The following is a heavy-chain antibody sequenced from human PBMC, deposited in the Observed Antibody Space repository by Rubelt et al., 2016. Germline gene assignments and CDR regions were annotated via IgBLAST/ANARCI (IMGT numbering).Heavy chain of an antibody. CDR1: GGSFSGYY. J-gene: IGHJ6*02. CDR2: INHSGGI. CDR3: ARGWVGSYQFYYYYGMDV. Sequence: QVQLQQWGAGLLKPSETLSLTCAAYGGSFSGYYWTWIRQPPWKGLEWIGEINHSGGISYNPSPKGRVTISVDTSKNRIALKVRSVTAADTAVYYCARGWVGSYQFYYYYGMDVWARGTTVTVSS. V-gene: IGHV4-34*01. D-gene: IGHD1-26*01.